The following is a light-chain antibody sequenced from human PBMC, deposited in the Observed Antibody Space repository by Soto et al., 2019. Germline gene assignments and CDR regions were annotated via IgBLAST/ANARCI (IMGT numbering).Light chain of an antibody. J-gene: IGKJ3*01. CDR3: QQYGRSPFT. Sequence: EIVLTQSPGTLSLSPGERATLSCRASQSVSSSYLAWYQQKPGQAPRLLIYGASSRATGIPGRFSGSGSETHFTLTISRLEPEDFAVYYCQQYGRSPFTFGPGTKVDIK. V-gene: IGKV3-20*01. CDR1: QSVSSSY. CDR2: GAS.